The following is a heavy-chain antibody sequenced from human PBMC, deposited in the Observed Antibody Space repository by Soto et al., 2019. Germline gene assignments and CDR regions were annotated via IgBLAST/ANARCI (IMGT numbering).Heavy chain of an antibody. CDR3: ARDLVSQRGYSGYDDY. CDR1: GFTFSSYS. D-gene: IGHD5-12*01. V-gene: IGHV3-21*01. Sequence: GGSLRLSCAASGFTFSSYSMNWVRQAPGKGLEWVSSISSSSSYIYYADSVKGRFTISRDNAKNSLYLQMNSLRAEDTAVYYCARDLVSQRGYSGYDDYWGQGTLVTVSS. J-gene: IGHJ4*02. CDR2: ISSSSSYI.